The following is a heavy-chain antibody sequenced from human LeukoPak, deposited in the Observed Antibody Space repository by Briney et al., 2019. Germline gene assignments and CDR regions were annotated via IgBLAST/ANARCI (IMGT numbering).Heavy chain of an antibody. V-gene: IGHV3-21*01. CDR1: GFTFSSYS. CDR3: ARELNFDY. Sequence: SGGSLRLSXAASGFTFSSYSMNWVRQAPGKGLEWVSSISSSSSYIDYADSVKGLFTISRDTAKNSMYLQMNSLRAEDTAVYYCARELNFDYWGQGTLVTVSX. J-gene: IGHJ4*02. CDR2: ISSSSSYI.